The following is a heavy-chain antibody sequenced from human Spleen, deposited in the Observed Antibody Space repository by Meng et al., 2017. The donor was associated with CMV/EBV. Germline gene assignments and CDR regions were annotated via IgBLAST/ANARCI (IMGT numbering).Heavy chain of an antibody. Sequence: SETLSLTCIVSGGSISRSGYYWGWIRQPPGKGLEWIGSVDYSGITYSNPSLKSRATISVDTSKNQFSLNLGSVTAADTAVYYCARQGGNVVVTHFDYWGQGTLVTVSS. V-gene: IGHV4-39*01. CDR3: ARQGGNVVVTHFDY. CDR2: VDYSGIT. CDR1: GGSISRSGYY. D-gene: IGHD2-21*02. J-gene: IGHJ4*02.